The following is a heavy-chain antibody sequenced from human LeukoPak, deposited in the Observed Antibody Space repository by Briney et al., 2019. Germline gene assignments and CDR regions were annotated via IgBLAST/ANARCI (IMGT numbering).Heavy chain of an antibody. V-gene: IGHV1-46*01. J-gene: IGHJ4*02. D-gene: IGHD4-23*01. CDR1: GYTFTSYY. CDR2: INPSGGST. Sequence: ASVKVSCKASGYTFTSYYMHWVRQAPGQGLGWMGIINPSGGSTSYAQKFQGRVTMTRDTSTSTAYMELSSLRSEDTAVYYCARSYDYSGPNAAMGPPFDYWGQGTLVTVSS. CDR3: ARSYDYSGPNAAMGPPFDY.